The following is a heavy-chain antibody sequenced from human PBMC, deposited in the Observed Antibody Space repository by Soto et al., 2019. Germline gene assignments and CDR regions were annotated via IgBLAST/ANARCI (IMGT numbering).Heavy chain of an antibody. J-gene: IGHJ6*02. Sequence: ASVKVSCKASGYTFTGYYMHWVRQAPGQGLEWMGWINPNSGGTNYAQKFQGRVTMTRDTSISTAYMELSRLRSDDTAVYYCARVKEDTAMATSAGMDVWGQGTTVTVSS. CDR2: INPNSGGT. D-gene: IGHD5-18*01. CDR1: GYTFTGYY. CDR3: ARVKEDTAMATSAGMDV. V-gene: IGHV1-2*02.